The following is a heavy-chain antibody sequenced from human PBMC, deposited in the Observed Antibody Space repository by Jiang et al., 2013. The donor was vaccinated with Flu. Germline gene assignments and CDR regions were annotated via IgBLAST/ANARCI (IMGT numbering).Heavy chain of an antibody. J-gene: IGHJ1*01. CDR3: ARSTVVTAALAGKYFQH. D-gene: IGHD4-23*01. CDR2: IYTSGDT. V-gene: IGHV4-61*02. Sequence: GLVKPSQTLSLTCTVSGASIFSGSYYWSWIRQPAGKGLEWVGRIYTSGDTNYNPSLKSRVTISGDTSKNQFSLKLRSVTAADTAVYYCARSTVVTAALAGKYFQHWGQGTLVTVSS. CDR1: GASIFSGSYY.